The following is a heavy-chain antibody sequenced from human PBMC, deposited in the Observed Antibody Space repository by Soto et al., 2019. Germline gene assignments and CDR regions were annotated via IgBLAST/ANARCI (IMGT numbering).Heavy chain of an antibody. J-gene: IGHJ4*02. CDR1: GFTFTSYG. Sequence: QMHLVESGGGVVQPGRSLTLSCVASGFTFTSYGIHWVRQAPGKGLEWVAVIWYDGSNKYYGDSVKGRFSISRDNSKNTVYLQMISLRAEDTAVYYCARDRRFLEWLDYWDQGTLVSVSS. D-gene: IGHD3-3*01. V-gene: IGHV3-33*01. CDR3: ARDRRFLEWLDY. CDR2: IWYDGSNK.